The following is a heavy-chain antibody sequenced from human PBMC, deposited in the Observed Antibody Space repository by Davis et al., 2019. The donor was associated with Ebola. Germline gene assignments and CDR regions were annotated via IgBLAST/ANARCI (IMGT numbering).Heavy chain of an antibody. J-gene: IGHJ6*02. D-gene: IGHD1-26*01. CDR2: INAGNDNT. CDR1: GYNFTNYA. CDR3: ARGKWELVTGSYWPLGY. Sequence: ASVKVSCKASGYNFTNYAMHWVRQAPGQRLEWMGWINAGNDNTKYSQKFQGRVTITRDTSASTAYMELSSLRPEDTAVYYCARGKWELVTGSYWPLGYWGQGTTVTVSS. V-gene: IGHV1-3*01.